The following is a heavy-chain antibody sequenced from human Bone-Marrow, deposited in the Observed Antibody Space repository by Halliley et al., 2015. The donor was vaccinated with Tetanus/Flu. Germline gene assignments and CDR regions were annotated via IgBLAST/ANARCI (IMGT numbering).Heavy chain of an antibody. J-gene: IGHJ6*02. Sequence: FYTYGGASYAAPVPGRFTISRDNSKNSLYLQMNSLRAEDTAIYYCSRVKAVAGLDYYPLYGMDVWGQGTVVTVSS. CDR2: FYTYGGA. V-gene: IGHV3-53*01. CDR3: SRVKAVAGLDYYPLYGMDV. D-gene: IGHD6-19*01.